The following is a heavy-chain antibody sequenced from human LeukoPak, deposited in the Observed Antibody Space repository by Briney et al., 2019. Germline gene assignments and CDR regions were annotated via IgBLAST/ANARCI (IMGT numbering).Heavy chain of an antibody. CDR2: ISAYNGST. Sequence: GASVKVSCKASGYTFTSYGISWVRQAPGQGLEWMGWISAYNGSTNYAQKLQGRVTMTTDTSTSTAYMELRSLRSDDTAVYYCARDGGIVVVSNWFDPWGQGTLVTVSS. D-gene: IGHD2-2*01. CDR3: ARDGGIVVVSNWFDP. J-gene: IGHJ5*02. CDR1: GYTFTSYG. V-gene: IGHV1-18*01.